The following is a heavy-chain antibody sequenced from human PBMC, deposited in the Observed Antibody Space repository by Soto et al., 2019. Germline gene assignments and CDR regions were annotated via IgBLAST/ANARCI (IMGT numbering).Heavy chain of an antibody. CDR1: GFTFSNYG. Sequence: QVQLVESGGGVVQPGRSLRLSCAASGFTFSNYGMHWVRQAPGKGLEWVAVISYDGSNKYYADSVKGRFTISRDNSRNTLYLQMNSLRAEDTAVYYCAKGFHYQLLWDAFYIWGQGTMVTVSS. D-gene: IGHD2-2*01. J-gene: IGHJ3*02. CDR2: ISYDGSNK. V-gene: IGHV3-30*18. CDR3: AKGFHYQLLWDAFYI.